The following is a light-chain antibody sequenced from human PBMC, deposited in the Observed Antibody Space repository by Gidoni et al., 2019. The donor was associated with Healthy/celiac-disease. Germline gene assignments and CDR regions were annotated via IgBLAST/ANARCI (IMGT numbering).Light chain of an antibody. CDR3: CSYASSSTFAV. J-gene: IGLJ2*01. V-gene: IGLV2-23*03. CDR1: SSDVGSYNL. Sequence: QSALTQPASVSGSPGQSITISCTGTSSDVGSYNLVSWYQRHPGKAPKLMIYEGSKRPSGVSNRFSGSKSGNTASLTISGLQAEDEADYYCCSYASSSTFAVFGGGTKLTVL. CDR2: EGS.